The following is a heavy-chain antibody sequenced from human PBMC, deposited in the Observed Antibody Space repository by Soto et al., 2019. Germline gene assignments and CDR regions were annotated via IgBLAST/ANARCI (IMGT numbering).Heavy chain of an antibody. CDR1: GGSISSSSYY. CDR2: IYYSGST. J-gene: IGHJ6*02. V-gene: IGHV4-39*01. Sequence: NPSETLSLTCTVSGGSISSSSYYWGWIRQPPGKGLEWIGSIYYSGSTYYNPSLKSRVTISVDTSKNQFSLKLSSVTAADTAVYYCFGEYYYDFWSGYSTKSYHGMDVWGQGTTVTVSS. D-gene: IGHD3-3*01. CDR3: FGEYYYDFWSGYSTKSYHGMDV.